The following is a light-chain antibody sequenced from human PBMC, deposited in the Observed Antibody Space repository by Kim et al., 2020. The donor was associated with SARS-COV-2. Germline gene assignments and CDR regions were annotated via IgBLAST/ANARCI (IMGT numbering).Light chain of an antibody. J-gene: IGLJ2*01. V-gene: IGLV2-8*01. CDR1: GSDVGRYNY. CDR3: SSYAGSNDLV. Sequence: GQSVAISSTGTGSDVGRYNYVSRYQHHPGTAPNRIIYDVSRRPTGVPDRFSGAKSGNTASLTVSGLQAEDEADYYCSSYAGSNDLVFGGGTQLTVL. CDR2: DVS.